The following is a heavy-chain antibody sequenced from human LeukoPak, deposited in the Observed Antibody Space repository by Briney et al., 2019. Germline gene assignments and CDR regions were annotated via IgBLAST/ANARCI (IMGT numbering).Heavy chain of an antibody. V-gene: IGHV4-59*01. CDR3: VRDRGPNLHYYIDV. D-gene: IGHD1-7*01. CDR1: GGSFNNDY. J-gene: IGHJ6*03. CDR2: ISNNGGT. Sequence: SETLSLTCSVSGGSFNNDYWSWIRQTPGKGLEWIGYISNNGGTIYNPSLKTRVTISVDTSKNQFFLKQASVTAADTAVYFCVRDRGPNLHYYIDVWGKGTTVTVSS.